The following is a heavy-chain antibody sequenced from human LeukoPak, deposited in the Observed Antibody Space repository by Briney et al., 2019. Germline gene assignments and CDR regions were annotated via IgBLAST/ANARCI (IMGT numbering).Heavy chain of an antibody. CDR1: GGSISSYY. V-gene: IGHV4-4*07. Sequence: SETLSLTCTVSGGSISSYYWSWIRQPAGKGLEWIGRIYTSGSTNYNPSLKSRVAMSVDTSKNQFSLKLSSVTAADTAVYCCARMTMVRGSYYYYYYMDVWGKGTTVTVSS. J-gene: IGHJ6*03. CDR3: ARMTMVRGSYYYYYYMDV. D-gene: IGHD3-10*01. CDR2: IYTSGST.